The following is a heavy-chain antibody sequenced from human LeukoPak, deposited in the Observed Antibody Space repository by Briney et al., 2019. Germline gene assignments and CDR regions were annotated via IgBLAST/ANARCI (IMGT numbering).Heavy chain of an antibody. V-gene: IGHV1-69*01. Sequence: SVKVSCKASGGTFSSYAISWVRQAPGQGLEWMGGIISIFGTANYAQKFQGRVTITADESTSTAYMELSSLRSEDTAVYYCARMYEYCSGGSCYPNWFDPWGQGTLVTVSS. CDR2: IISIFGTA. J-gene: IGHJ5*02. D-gene: IGHD2-15*01. CDR1: GGTFSSYA. CDR3: ARMYEYCSGGSCYPNWFDP.